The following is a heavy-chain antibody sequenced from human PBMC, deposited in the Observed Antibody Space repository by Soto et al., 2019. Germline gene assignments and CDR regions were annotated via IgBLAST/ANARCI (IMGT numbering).Heavy chain of an antibody. Sequence: ASVKVSCKASGYDFTAYDINWVRQASGQGLEWMGWMNPINGATGGARRFQGRVSMTRNTAPNTAYLELTSLRSDDTAVYYCGRGPSPRAPAGGTPYYYAMDVWGQGTTVTVSS. CDR2: MNPINGAT. J-gene: IGHJ6*02. V-gene: IGHV1-8*02. CDR1: GYDFTAYD. D-gene: IGHD6-13*01. CDR3: GRGPSPRAPAGGTPYYYAMDV.